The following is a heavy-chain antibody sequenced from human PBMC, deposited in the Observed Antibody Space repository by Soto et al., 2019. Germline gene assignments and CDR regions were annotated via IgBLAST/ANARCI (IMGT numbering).Heavy chain of an antibody. J-gene: IGHJ6*03. V-gene: IGHV3-33*01. Sequence: GGSLRLSCAASGFTFSSYGMHWVRQAPGKGLEWVAVIWYDGSNKYYADSVKGRFTISRDNSKNTLYLQMNSLRAEDTAVYYCARTPWSAAGTYYYMDVWGKGTTVIVPS. CDR1: GFTFSSYG. CDR3: ARTPWSAAGTYYYMDV. D-gene: IGHD6-13*01. CDR2: IWYDGSNK.